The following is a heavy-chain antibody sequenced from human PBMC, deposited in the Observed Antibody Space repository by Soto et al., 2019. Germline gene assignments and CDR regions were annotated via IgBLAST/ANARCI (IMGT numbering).Heavy chain of an antibody. J-gene: IGHJ4*02. V-gene: IGHV3-23*01. CDR3: AKEGEGYSSGWYLDY. Sequence: GGSLRLSCAASGFTFSPDAMSWVRQAPGKGLEWVSDISGGGGSTYYADSVKGRFTISRDNSKITLFLQMNSLRAEDTALYYCAKEGEGYSSGWYLDYWGQGALVTVSS. CDR2: ISGGGGST. CDR1: GFTFSPDA. D-gene: IGHD6-19*01.